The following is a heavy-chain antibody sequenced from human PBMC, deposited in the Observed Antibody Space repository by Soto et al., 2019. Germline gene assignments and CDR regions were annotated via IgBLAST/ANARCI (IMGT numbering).Heavy chain of an antibody. V-gene: IGHV3-7*04. CDR1: GFTFSSYW. CDR2: IKQDGSEK. J-gene: IGHJ4*02. D-gene: IGHD6-13*01. CDR3: ARVIAAAGTWYFDY. Sequence: EVQLVESGGGMVQPGGSLRLSCAASGFTFSSYWMSWVRQAPEKGLEWVANIKQDGSEKYYVDSVKGRFTISRDNAKNSLYLQMNSLRAEDTAVYYCARVIAAAGTWYFDYWGQGTLVTVSS.